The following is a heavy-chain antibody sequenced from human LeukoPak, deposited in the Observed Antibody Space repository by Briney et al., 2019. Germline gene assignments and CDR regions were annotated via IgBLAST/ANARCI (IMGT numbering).Heavy chain of an antibody. D-gene: IGHD2-2*02. J-gene: IGHJ5*02. V-gene: IGHV4-4*09. CDR2: IYTSGST. CDR1: GGSISSYY. Sequence: KPSETLSLTYTVSGGSISSYYRSWVRQPPGKGLEWIGYIYTSGSTNYNPSLKSRVTISVDTSKNQFSLKLSSVTAADTAVYYCARSVGYCSSTSCYIRWFDPWGQGTLDTVSS. CDR3: ARSVGYCSSTSCYIRWFDP.